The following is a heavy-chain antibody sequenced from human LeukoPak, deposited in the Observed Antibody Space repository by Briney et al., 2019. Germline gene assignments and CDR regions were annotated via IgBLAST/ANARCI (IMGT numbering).Heavy chain of an antibody. CDR3: ARGGWLQKSIGFDY. V-gene: IGHV4-59*08. J-gene: IGHJ4*02. CDR1: GGSISSYY. D-gene: IGHD5-24*01. CDR2: IYYSGST. Sequence: SETLSLTCTVSGGSISSYYWSWIRQPPGKGLEWIGYIYYSGSTNNNPSLKSRVTISVDTSKNQFSLKLSSVTAADTAVYYCARGGWLQKSIGFDYWGQGTLVTVSS.